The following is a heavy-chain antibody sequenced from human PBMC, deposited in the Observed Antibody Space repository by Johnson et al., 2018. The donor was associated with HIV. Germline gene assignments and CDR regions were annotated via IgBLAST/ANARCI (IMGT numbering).Heavy chain of an antibody. CDR1: GFTFSRYA. D-gene: IGHD3-16*01. CDR3: ARGRGALDI. J-gene: IGHJ3*02. V-gene: IGHV3-7*03. Sequence: VQLVESGGGVVQPGRSLRLSCAASGFTFSRYAMHWVRQAPGKGLEWVANIKQDGSEKYYVDSVKGRFTISRDNAKNSLHLQMNRLRDEDTAMYYCARGRGALDIWGQGTMVTVSS. CDR2: IKQDGSEK.